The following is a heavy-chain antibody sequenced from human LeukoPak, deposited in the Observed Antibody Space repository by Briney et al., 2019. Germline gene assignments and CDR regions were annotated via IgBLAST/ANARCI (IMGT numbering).Heavy chain of an antibody. CDR1: GFTFSNYG. Sequence: GGSLRLSCAASGFTFSNYGMHWVRQPPGRGLEWISYINTGSTTICYADSVKGRFTISRDNAKNSLDLQLNSLRAEDTAVYYCARDSSVCAFDVWGQGTMVTVSS. V-gene: IGHV3-48*01. J-gene: IGHJ3*01. D-gene: IGHD6-6*01. CDR2: INTGSTTI. CDR3: ARDSSVCAFDV.